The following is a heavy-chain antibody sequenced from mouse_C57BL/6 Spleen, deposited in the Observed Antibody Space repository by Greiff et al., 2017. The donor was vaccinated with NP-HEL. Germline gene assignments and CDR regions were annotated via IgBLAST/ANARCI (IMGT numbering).Heavy chain of an antibody. CDR3: AREERIYYGNGYYAMDY. CDR2: IYPGDGDT. CDR1: GYAFSSYW. Sequence: QVHVKQSGAELVKPGASVKISCKASGYAFSSYWMNWVKQRPGKGLEWIGQIYPGDGDTNYNGKFKGKATLTADKSSSTAYMQLSSLTSEDSAVYFCAREERIYYGNGYYAMDYWGQGTSVTVSS. V-gene: IGHV1-80*01. J-gene: IGHJ4*01. D-gene: IGHD2-1*01.